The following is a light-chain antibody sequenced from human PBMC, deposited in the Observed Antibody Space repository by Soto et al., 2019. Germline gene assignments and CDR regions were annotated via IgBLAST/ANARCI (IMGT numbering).Light chain of an antibody. Sequence: IVMTQSPATLSVSPGERATLSCRASQSVRSNLAWYQQKPGQAPRLLIYGASTRATGIPDRFSGSGSGTDFTLTISRLEPEDFAVYYCQQYGGSPRTFGQGTKVDIK. V-gene: IGKV3-20*01. CDR2: GAS. J-gene: IGKJ1*01. CDR3: QQYGGSPRT. CDR1: QSVRSN.